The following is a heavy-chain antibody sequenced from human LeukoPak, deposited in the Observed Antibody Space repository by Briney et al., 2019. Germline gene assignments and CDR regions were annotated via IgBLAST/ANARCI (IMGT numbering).Heavy chain of an antibody. CDR3: ARESYSSGWYFYS. CDR1: GFTASSNY. D-gene: IGHD6-19*01. CDR2: IYSGGST. J-gene: IGHJ4*01. V-gene: IGHV3-53*01. Sequence: GSLRLSCAASGFTASSNYMSWVRQAPGMGLEWVSVIYSGGSTYYADSVTGRFSISRDNSKNTLSLQMNRLRAEDTPVYYCARESYSSGWYFYSTGDGALVTVSS.